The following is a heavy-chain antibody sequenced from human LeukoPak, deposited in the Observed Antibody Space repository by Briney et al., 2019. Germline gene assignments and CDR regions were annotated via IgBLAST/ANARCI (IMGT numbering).Heavy chain of an antibody. CDR2: IRYDGSNK. D-gene: IGHD1-14*01. V-gene: IGHV3-30*02. CDR3: AKPARTDYADY. Sequence: GGSLRLSCAASGFTFSSYGMHWVRQAPGKGLEWVAFIRYDGSNKYYADSVKGRFTISRDNSKNTLFLQMNSLKAEDTAVYYCAKPARTDYADYWGQGALVTVSS. CDR1: GFTFSSYG. J-gene: IGHJ4*02.